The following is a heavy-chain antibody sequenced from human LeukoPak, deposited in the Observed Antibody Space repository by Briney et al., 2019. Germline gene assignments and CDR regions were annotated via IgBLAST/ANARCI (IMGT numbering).Heavy chain of an antibody. V-gene: IGHV4-59*11. CDR3: AREGTRSSGYFYDY. CDR2: IYCSGST. J-gene: IGHJ4*02. Sequence: SETLSLTCTVSGGSISSHYWSWIRQPPGKGLEWIGYIYCSGSTNYNPSLKSRVTISVDTSKNQFSLKLSSVTAADTAVYYCAREGTRSSGYFYDYWGQGTLVTVSS. CDR1: GGSISSHY. D-gene: IGHD3-22*01.